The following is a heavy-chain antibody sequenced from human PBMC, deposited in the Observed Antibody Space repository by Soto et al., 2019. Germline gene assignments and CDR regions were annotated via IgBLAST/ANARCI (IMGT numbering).Heavy chain of an antibody. CDR2: ISAGGGRT. CDR3: TKGYYYDTCGYFDS. D-gene: IGHD3-22*01. CDR1: GFTFSSYA. V-gene: IGHV3-23*01. Sequence: GGSLRLSFAASGFTFSSYAMGWVHQAPGKGLELVSTISAGGGRTYYADSVKGRFTISRDNSKNTLYLQMNSLRAEDTAVYYCTKGYYYDTCGYFDSWGQGTLVTVSS. J-gene: IGHJ4*02.